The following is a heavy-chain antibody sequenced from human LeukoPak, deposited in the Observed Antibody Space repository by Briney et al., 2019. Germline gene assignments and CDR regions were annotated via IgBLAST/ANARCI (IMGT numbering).Heavy chain of an antibody. V-gene: IGHV3-30*18. Sequence: PGGSLRLSCAASGFTFTNYWMSWVRQAPGKGLEWVAVISYDGSNKYYADSVKGRFTISRDNSKNTLYLQMNSLRAEDTAVYYCAKVEEGFWSGYYPDYWGQGTLVTVSS. CDR3: AKVEEGFWSGYYPDY. J-gene: IGHJ4*02. CDR1: GFTFTNYW. D-gene: IGHD3-3*01. CDR2: ISYDGSNK.